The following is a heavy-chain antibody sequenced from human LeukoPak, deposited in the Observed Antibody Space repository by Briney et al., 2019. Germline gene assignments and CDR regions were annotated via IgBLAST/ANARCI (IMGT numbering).Heavy chain of an antibody. Sequence: ASVKVSCKASGYTFTGYYMHWVRQAPGQGLEWMRWINPNSGGTNYAQKFQGWVTMTRDTSISTAYMELSRLRSDDTAVYYCARAGGYSYGDAFDIWGQGTMVTVSS. CDR1: GYTFTGYY. J-gene: IGHJ3*02. CDR2: INPNSGGT. D-gene: IGHD5-18*01. CDR3: ARAGGYSYGDAFDI. V-gene: IGHV1-2*04.